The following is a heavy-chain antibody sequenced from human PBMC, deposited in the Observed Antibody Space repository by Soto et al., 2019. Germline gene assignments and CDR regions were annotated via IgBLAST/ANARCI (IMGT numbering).Heavy chain of an antibody. CDR3: ARLQQLIDDRFDY. CDR1: GGSISSSSYY. D-gene: IGHD6-13*01. J-gene: IGHJ4*02. Sequence: SETLSLTCTVSGGSISSSSYYWGWIRQPPGKGLEWIGSIYYSGSTYYNPSLKSRVTISVDTSKNQFSLKLSSVTAADTAVYYCARLQQLIDDRFDYWGQGTLVTVSS. CDR2: IYYSGST. V-gene: IGHV4-39*01.